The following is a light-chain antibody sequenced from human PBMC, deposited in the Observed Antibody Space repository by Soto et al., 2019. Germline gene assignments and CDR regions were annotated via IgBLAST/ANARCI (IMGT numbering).Light chain of an antibody. V-gene: IGLV2-23*01. CDR1: SSDVGSYNL. Sequence: QSVLTQPASVSGSPGQSITISCTGTSSDVGSYNLVSWYQQHPGKAPKLMIYEGSKRPSGVSNRFSGSKSGNTASLTISGLQAEDESAYYGCSYAGSSTVFGGGTKVTVL. CDR2: EGS. CDR3: CSYAGSSTV. J-gene: IGLJ2*01.